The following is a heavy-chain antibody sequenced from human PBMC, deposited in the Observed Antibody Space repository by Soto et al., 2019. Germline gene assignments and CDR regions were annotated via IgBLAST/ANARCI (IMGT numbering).Heavy chain of an antibody. CDR3: AKDQYCSRIISYTDYSYYGIDG. V-gene: IGHV3-30*18. D-gene: IGHD2-2*01. CDR2: ISYDGSNK. J-gene: IGHJ6*02. Sequence: GESLRLSWSASALTLSSCGMHGVRQAPGKGLEWVAVISYDGSNKYYADSVKGRFTISRDNSKNTLYLQMNSLRAEDTAVYYCAKDQYCSRIISYTDYSYYGIDGWAHGTKVT. CDR1: ALTLSSCG.